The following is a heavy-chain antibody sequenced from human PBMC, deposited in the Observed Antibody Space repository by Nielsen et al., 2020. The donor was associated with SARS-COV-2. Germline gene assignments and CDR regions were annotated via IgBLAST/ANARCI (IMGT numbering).Heavy chain of an antibody. CDR2: VYPGDSDT. D-gene: IGHD2-15*01. CDR3: VRRGCVTSSCPSSFDF. J-gene: IGHJ4*02. V-gene: IGHV5-51*01. CDR1: GYNFIQYW. Sequence: GGSLRLSCEASGYNFIQYWVGWVRQMPGKGLEWMGIVYPGDSDTRYSPSFQGQVTISADNGFNTVYLQWSSLKSSDTAMYYCVRRGCVTSSCPSSFDFWGQGTLVTVSS.